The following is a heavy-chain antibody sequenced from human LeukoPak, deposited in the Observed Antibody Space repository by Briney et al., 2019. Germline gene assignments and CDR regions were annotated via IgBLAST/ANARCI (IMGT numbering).Heavy chain of an antibody. CDR2: ISAYNGNT. Sequence: ASVKVSCKASGYTFTSYGISWVRQAPGQGLEWMGWISAYNGNTNYAQKLQGRVTMTTDTSTSTAYMELRSLRSDDTAVYYCARDGGLGDVVVTAIPGYWGQGTLVTVSS. CDR1: GYTFTSYG. V-gene: IGHV1-18*01. CDR3: ARDGGLGDVVVTAIPGY. D-gene: IGHD2-21*02. J-gene: IGHJ4*02.